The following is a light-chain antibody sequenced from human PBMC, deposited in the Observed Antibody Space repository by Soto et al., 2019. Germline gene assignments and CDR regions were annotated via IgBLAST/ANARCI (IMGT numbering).Light chain of an antibody. V-gene: IGLV2-23*01. J-gene: IGLJ3*02. Sequence: QSALTQPASVSGSPGQSITISCTGTSSDVGSYNLVSRYQHHPGKAPKLMIYEGSKWPSGVSNRFSGSKSGNTASLTISGLQAEDEADYYCCSYAGSSTWVFGGGTKLTVL. CDR2: EGS. CDR1: SSDVGSYNL. CDR3: CSYAGSSTWV.